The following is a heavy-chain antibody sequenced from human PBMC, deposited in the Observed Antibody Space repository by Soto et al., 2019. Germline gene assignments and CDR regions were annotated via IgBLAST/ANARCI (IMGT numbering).Heavy chain of an antibody. J-gene: IGHJ3*02. Sequence: DSVKVSCNASGYTFTSYVISWVRQAPGQGLEWMGWISAYNGNTNYAQKLQGRVTMTTDTSTSTAYMELRSLRSDDTAVYYCARDWGYFDWSGNAFDIWGQGTMVT. V-gene: IGHV1-18*01. CDR2: ISAYNGNT. CDR3: ARDWGYFDWSGNAFDI. CDR1: GYTFTSYV. D-gene: IGHD3-9*01.